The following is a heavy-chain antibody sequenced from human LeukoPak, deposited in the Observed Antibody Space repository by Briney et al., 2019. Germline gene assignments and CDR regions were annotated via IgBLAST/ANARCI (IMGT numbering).Heavy chain of an antibody. V-gene: IGHV3-66*01. CDR2: IYSGGTT. J-gene: IGHJ4*02. CDR1: GFTVGTNY. D-gene: IGHD5-12*01. Sequence: PGGSLRLSCAASGFTVGTNYMTWVRQAPGKGLEWVSVIYSGGTTYYADSVKGRFSISRDNSKNTLYLQMNSLRAEDTAVYYCARYDYGRSGFDYWGQGTLVTVSS. CDR3: ARYDYGRSGFDY.